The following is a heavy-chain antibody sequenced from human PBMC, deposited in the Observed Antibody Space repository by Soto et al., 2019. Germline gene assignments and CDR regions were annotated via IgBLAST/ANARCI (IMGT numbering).Heavy chain of an antibody. CDR2: IKQDGSEK. Sequence: GGSLRLSCAASGFTFSSYWMSWVRQAPGKGLEWVANIKQDGSEKYYVDSVKGRFTISRDNAKNSLYLQMNSLRAEDTAVYYCARVSYYDFWSGYPNWFDPWGQGTLVTVSS. J-gene: IGHJ5*02. D-gene: IGHD3-3*01. V-gene: IGHV3-7*01. CDR3: ARVSYYDFWSGYPNWFDP. CDR1: GFTFSSYW.